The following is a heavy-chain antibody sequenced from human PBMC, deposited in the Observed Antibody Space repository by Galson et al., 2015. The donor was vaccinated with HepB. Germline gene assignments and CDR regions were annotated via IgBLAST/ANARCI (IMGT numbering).Heavy chain of an antibody. CDR3: AKLEMATTSGGY. D-gene: IGHD5-24*01. J-gene: IGHJ4*02. CDR1: GFTFSSYG. CDR2: ISYDGSNK. Sequence: SLRLSCAASGFTFSSYGMHWVRQAPGKGLEWVAVISYDGSNKYYADSVKGRFTISRDNSKNTLYLQMNSLRAEDTAVYYCAKLEMATTSGGYWGQGTLVTVSS. V-gene: IGHV3-30*18.